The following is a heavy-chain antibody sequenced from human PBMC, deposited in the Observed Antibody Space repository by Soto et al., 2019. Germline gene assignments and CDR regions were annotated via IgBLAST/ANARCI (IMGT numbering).Heavy chain of an antibody. D-gene: IGHD1-26*01. CDR1: GYTFTSYY. V-gene: IGHV1-46*03. J-gene: IGHJ5*02. CDR3: ARDSSVMVADTTAKEIYFVS. Sequence: GASVKVSCKASGYTFTSYYMHWVRQAPGQRLERMGIINPSGGSTSYAQKFQGRVTMTRDTSTSTVYMELSSLRSEDTAVYYCARDSSVMVADTTAKEIYFVSWGQG. CDR2: INPSGGST.